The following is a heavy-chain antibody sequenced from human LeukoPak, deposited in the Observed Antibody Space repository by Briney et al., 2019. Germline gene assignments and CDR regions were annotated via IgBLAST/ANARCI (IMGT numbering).Heavy chain of an antibody. V-gene: IGHV3-30*03. CDR1: GFTFSSYS. J-gene: IGHJ5*02. CDR2: ISYDGSNK. D-gene: IGHD3-3*01. CDR3: ARAIITIFGVPSGDWFDP. Sequence: GGSLRLSCAASGFTFSSYSMNWVRQAPGKGLEWVAVISYDGSNKYYADSVKGRFTISRDNSKNTLYLQMNSLRAEDTAVYYCARAIITIFGVPSGDWFDPWGQGTLVTVSS.